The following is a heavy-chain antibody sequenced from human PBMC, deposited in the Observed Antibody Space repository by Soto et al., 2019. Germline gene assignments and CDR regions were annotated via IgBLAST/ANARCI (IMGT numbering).Heavy chain of an antibody. CDR2: ISGSGGTT. D-gene: IGHD1-26*01. J-gene: IGHJ4*02. CDR3: AKGLVGGSLYYFDY. Sequence: GGSLRLSCAAAGFTFNTNAMTWVRQAPGKGLEWVSAISGSGGTTYYADSVKGRVTISSDNSKNTLFLEMNSLSADDTAVYYCAKGLVGGSLYYFDYWGQGTPVTVSS. V-gene: IGHV3-23*01. CDR1: GFTFNTNA.